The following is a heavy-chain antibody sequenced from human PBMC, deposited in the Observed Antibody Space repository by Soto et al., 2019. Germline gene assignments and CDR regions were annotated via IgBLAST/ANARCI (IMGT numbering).Heavy chain of an antibody. CDR2: INAGNGNT. Sequence: ASVKVSCKASGYTFTSYAMHWVRQAPGQRLEWMGWINAGNGNTKYSQKFQGRVTITRDTSASTAYMELSSLRSEDTAVYYCARAGPYGVRLYNWFDPWGQGTLVTVS. CDR3: ARAGPYGVRLYNWFDP. V-gene: IGHV1-3*01. J-gene: IGHJ5*02. D-gene: IGHD3-10*01. CDR1: GYTFTSYA.